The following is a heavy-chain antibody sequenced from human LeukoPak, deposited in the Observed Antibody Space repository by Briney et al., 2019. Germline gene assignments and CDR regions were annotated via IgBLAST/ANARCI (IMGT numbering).Heavy chain of an antibody. CDR3: ARDFGLGGVDTAMVPGAFDI. CDR2: ISWNSGGL. Sequence: GGSLRLSCAASGFTFDDYAMHWVRQAPGKGLEWVSGISWNSGGLGYADSVKGRFTISRDNAKNSLYLQMNSLRAEDTAVYYCARDFGLGGVDTAMVPGAFDIWGQGTMVTVSS. D-gene: IGHD5-18*01. V-gene: IGHV3-9*01. CDR1: GFTFDDYA. J-gene: IGHJ3*02.